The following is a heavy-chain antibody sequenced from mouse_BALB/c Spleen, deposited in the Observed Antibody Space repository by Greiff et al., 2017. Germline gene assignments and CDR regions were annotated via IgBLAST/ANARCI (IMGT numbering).Heavy chain of an antibody. CDR3: ARSTMITCYALDY. V-gene: IGHV5-17*02. D-gene: IGHD2-4*01. J-gene: IGHJ4*01. Sequence: DVLLVEPGGGLVQPGGSRKLSCAASGFTFSSFGMHWVRQAPEKGLEWVAYISSGSSTTYYADTVKGRFTISRDNPENTLFLQMTSLRSEDTAMYYGARSTMITCYALDYWGQGTSVTVSS. CDR2: ISSGSSTT. CDR1: GFTFSSFG.